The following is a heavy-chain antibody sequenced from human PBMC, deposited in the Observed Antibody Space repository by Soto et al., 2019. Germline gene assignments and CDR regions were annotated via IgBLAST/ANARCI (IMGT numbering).Heavy chain of an antibody. D-gene: IGHD4-17*01. Sequence: ASXKVSCKAAQYTFTGYYMHWVRQAPRQWLEWMGWINPNSCGTNYAQKFQGRVTMTRDTSISTAYMELSRLRSDDTAVYYCARTRPRVYGAYAKANWFDPWGQGTLVTVSS. V-gene: IGHV1-2*02. J-gene: IGHJ5*02. CDR2: INPNSCGT. CDR3: ARTRPRVYGAYAKANWFDP. CDR1: QYTFTGYY.